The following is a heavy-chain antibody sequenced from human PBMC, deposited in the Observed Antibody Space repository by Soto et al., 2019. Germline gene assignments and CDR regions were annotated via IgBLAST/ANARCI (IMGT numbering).Heavy chain of an antibody. J-gene: IGHJ6*03. D-gene: IGHD6-6*01. V-gene: IGHV4-34*01. CDR2: INHSGST. CDR1: GGSFSGYY. CDR3: ARGRSSSSLYYYYYMDV. Sequence: QVQLQQWGAGLLKPSETLSLTCAVYGGSFSGYYWSWIRQPPGKGLEWIGEINHSGSTNYNPSLKSRVTITVDTSKNQFSRKLSSVTAADTAVYYCARGRSSSSLYYYYYMDVWGKGTTVTVSS.